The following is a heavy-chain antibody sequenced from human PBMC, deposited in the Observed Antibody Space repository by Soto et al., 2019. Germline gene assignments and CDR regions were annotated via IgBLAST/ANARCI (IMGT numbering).Heavy chain of an antibody. CDR2: IYHSGST. J-gene: IGHJ6*02. Sequence: PSETLSLTCAVSGGSISGGGYSWSWIRQPPGKGLEWIGYIYHSGSTYYNPSLKSRVTISVDRSKNQFSLKLSSVTAADTAVYYCARGGVYYGMDVWGQGTTVTVSS. V-gene: IGHV4-30-2*01. D-gene: IGHD3-10*01. CDR3: ARGGVYYGMDV. CDR1: GGSISGGGYS.